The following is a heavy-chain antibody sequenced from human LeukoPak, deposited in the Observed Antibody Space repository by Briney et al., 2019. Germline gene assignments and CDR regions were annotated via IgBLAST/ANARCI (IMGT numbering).Heavy chain of an antibody. CDR2: ISSGDSTI. J-gene: IGHJ4*02. CDR3: ARDLGSVY. CDR1: GFTFSDYC. V-gene: IGHV3-11*01. Sequence: GGSLRLSCTASGFTFSDYCMSWIRRAPGKGLEWVSYISSGDSTIYYAASVKGRFTMSRDNDKNSLYLQMNSLRAEDTAVYYCARDLGSVYWGQGTLVTVSS. D-gene: IGHD3-10*01.